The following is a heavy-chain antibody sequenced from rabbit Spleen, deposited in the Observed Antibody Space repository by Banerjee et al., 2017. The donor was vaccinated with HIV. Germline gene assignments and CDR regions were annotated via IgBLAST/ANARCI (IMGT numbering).Heavy chain of an antibody. V-gene: IGHV1S40*01. CDR2: IEGGSSTFS. D-gene: IGHD8-1*01. J-gene: IGHJ6*01. Sequence: QSLAESGGDLVKPGASLTLTCTASGVSFSSNHYMCWVRQAPGKGLEWIACIEGGSSTFSYFASWAKGRFTCSKASSTTVTLQMTSLTAADTATYFCARDSGSSFSSYGMDLWGPGTLVTVS. CDR1: GVSFSSNHY. CDR3: ARDSGSSFSSYGMDL.